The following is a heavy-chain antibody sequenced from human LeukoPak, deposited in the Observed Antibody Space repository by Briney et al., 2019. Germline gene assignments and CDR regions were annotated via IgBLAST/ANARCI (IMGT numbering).Heavy chain of an antibody. D-gene: IGHD3-16*01. Sequence: PGGSLRLSCAASGFTVSSNYMSWVRQAPGKGLEWVSVIYSGGSTYYADSVKGRFTISRHNSKNTLYLQMNSLRAEDTAVYYCARAFGGFIYYYGMDVWGRGTTVTVSS. V-gene: IGHV3-53*04. CDR1: GFTVSSNY. CDR2: IYSGGST. CDR3: ARAFGGFIYYYGMDV. J-gene: IGHJ6*02.